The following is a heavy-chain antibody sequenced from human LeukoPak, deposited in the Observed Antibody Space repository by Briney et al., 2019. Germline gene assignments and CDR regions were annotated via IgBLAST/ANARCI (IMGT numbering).Heavy chain of an antibody. D-gene: IGHD6-19*01. V-gene: IGHV3-23*01. CDR3: AKDSFRSSSGVDP. CDR1: GFTFSSYA. Sequence: TGGSLRLSCAASGFTFSSYAMTWVPQAPGKGLQWVSAISSSGGSTSYADSVKGRFTISRDNSKNTLFLQMNSLRAEDTAVYYCAKDSFRSSSGVDPWGQGTLVTVSS. CDR2: ISSSGGST. J-gene: IGHJ5*02.